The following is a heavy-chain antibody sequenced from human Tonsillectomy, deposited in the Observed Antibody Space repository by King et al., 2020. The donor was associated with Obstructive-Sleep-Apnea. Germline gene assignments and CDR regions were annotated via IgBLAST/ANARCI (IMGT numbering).Heavy chain of an antibody. CDR1: GYTFTSVD. CDR2: MNPNSGNT. Sequence: QLVQSWAEVKKPGASVKVSCKASGYTFTSVDINLVRQDTGQMLEWKRWMNPNSGNTCYAQQFQGRVTMTRNTSITTAYMALSSLRSEGTALYYCARRAGGAVGDVWGQGTTVTVSS. V-gene: IGHV1-8*01. D-gene: IGHD6-19*01. CDR3: ARRAGGAVGDV. J-gene: IGHJ6*02.